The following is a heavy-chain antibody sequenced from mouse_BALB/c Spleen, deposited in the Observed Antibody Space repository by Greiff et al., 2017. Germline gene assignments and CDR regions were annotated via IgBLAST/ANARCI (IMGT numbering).Heavy chain of an antibody. CDR3: ARAMITPYD. D-gene: IGHD2-4*01. V-gene: IGHV3-6*02. CDR2: ISYDGSN. J-gene: IGHJ4*01. Sequence: EVQLQESGPGLVKPSQSLSLTCSVTGYSITSGYYWNWIRQFPGNKLEWMGYISYDGSNNYNPSLKNRISITRDTSKNQFFLKLNSVTTEDTATYYCARAMITPYDGGQGTTVTVAS. CDR1: GYSITSGYY.